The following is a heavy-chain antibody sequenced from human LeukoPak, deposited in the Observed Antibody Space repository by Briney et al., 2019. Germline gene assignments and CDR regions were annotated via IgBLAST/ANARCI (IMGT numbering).Heavy chain of an antibody. J-gene: IGHJ4*02. CDR2: INFEGSTT. D-gene: IGHD2-21*01. CDR3: ARDGSYIDY. Sequence: VGSLRLSCAASGVTFRSDRMHWGCPRPQKGLERGSHINFEGSTTIYADSVKGRFTISRDNAKNTLSLRMNSLRVEDTAVYYCARDGSYIDYWGQGTLVTVSS. V-gene: IGHV3-74*01. CDR1: GVTFRSDR.